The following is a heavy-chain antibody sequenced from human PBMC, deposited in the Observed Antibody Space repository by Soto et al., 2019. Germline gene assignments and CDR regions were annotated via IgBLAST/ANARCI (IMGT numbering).Heavy chain of an antibody. J-gene: IGHJ4*02. V-gene: IGHV2-5*02. CDR3: AHTAVHMITCGGVGVTGYDY. CDR2: IYWDDDK. CDR1: GFSLSTSGVG. D-gene: IGHD3-16*01. Sequence: QITLKESGPTLVKPTQTLTLTCTFSGFSLSTSGVGVGWIRQPPGKTRQWLALIYWDDDKRYSPSLKSRLTITKDTSKNQEVLTMTHMDLADTATAYCAHTAVHMITCGGVGVTGYDYWGQGTLVTVSS.